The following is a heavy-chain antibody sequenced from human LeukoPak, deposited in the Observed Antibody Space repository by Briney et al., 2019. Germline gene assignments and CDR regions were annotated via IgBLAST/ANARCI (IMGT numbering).Heavy chain of an antibody. CDR2: VRGSGGDT. CDR1: GVTFTSSA. CDR3: ATGTMVRGSNVDY. D-gene: IGHD3-10*01. J-gene: IGHJ4*02. V-gene: IGHV3-23*01. Sequence: PGGSLRLSCAASGVTFTSSAMNWVRQAPGKRPQWVSTVRGSGGDTYYADSVKGRFTISRDTSKNTLYLQMNSLRAEDTAVYFCATGTMVRGSNVDYWGQGTLVTVSS.